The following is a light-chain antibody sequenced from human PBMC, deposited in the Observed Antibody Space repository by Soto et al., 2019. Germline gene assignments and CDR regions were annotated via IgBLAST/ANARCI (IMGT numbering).Light chain of an antibody. CDR2: GAS. J-gene: IGKJ2*01. V-gene: IGKV3-20*01. Sequence: VLTQSPVTLSLSPGERATLSCRASQSVSSSYLAWYQQNPGQAPRLLIYGASSRATGIPDRFSGSGSGTDFTLTISRLEPEDFAVYYCQQYDTSIWAYTFGQGTKLEIK. CDR1: QSVSSSY. CDR3: QQYDTSIWAYT.